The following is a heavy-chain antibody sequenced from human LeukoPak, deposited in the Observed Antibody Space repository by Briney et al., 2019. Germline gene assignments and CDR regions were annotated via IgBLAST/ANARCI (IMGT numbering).Heavy chain of an antibody. V-gene: IGHV1-8*01. J-gene: IGHJ6*02. Sequence: ASVKVSCKASGYTFTSYDINWVRQATGQGLEWMGWMNPNSGNTGYAQKFQGRVTMTRNTSISTAYMELSSLRSEDTAVYYYARGRGQQLVPYYYYYYGMDVWGQGTTVTVSS. CDR2: MNPNSGNT. CDR1: GYTFTSYD. D-gene: IGHD6-13*01. CDR3: ARGRGQQLVPYYYYYYGMDV.